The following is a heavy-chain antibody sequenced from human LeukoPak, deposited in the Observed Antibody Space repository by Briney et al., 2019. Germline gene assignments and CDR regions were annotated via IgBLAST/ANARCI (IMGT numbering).Heavy chain of an antibody. CDR3: ARGWGYLDY. CDR2: IYYSGST. V-gene: IGHV4-59*01. CDR1: GGSISNYY. D-gene: IGHD7-27*01. Sequence: SETLSLTCTVSGGSISNYYWSWIRQPPGKGLEWIGYIYYSGSTNYNPSLKSRVTISVDTSKNQFSLKLSSVTAADTAVYYCARGWGYLDYWDQGTLVTVSS. J-gene: IGHJ4*02.